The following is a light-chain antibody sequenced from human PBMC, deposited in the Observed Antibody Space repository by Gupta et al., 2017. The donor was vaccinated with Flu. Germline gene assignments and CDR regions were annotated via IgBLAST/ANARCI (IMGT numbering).Light chain of an antibody. Sequence: DIQMTHSPSSMSASGGDRVTFPCRASEGIRRWLAWYQQKPGKAPKLLIYAASSLQSGVPSRFSGGGSGTEFTLTISSLQPEDFATYYCQQDNSLPPTFGGGTKVEIK. CDR3: QQDNSLPPT. J-gene: IGKJ4*01. CDR2: AAS. V-gene: IGKV1-12*01. CDR1: EGIRRW.